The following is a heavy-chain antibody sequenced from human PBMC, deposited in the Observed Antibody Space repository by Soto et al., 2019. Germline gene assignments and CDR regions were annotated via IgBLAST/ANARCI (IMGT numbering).Heavy chain of an antibody. D-gene: IGHD3-10*02. CDR3: ARVGMFYGMDV. CDR1: GGSISSSSYY. Sequence: PSETLSLTCTDSGGSISSSSYYWGWIRQPPGKGLEWIGSIYYSGSTYYNPSLKSRVTISVDTSKNQFSLKLSSVTAADTAVYYCARVGMFYGMDVWGQGTTVTVS. CDR2: IYYSGST. V-gene: IGHV4-39*01. J-gene: IGHJ6*02.